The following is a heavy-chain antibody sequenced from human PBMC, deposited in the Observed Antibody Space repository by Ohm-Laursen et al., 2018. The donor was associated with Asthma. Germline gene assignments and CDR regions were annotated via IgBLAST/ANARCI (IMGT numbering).Heavy chain of an antibody. CDR2: IYPDGGEK. Sequence: SLRLSCAASGLPFSNFWMSWVRQAPGKGLGWVANIYPDGGEKYYVDSVDGRFTISRDNAKNSLYLQMNSLRAEDTAVYYCATNLPYEAENYWGQGTQVTVSS. D-gene: IGHD3-16*01. CDR3: ATNLPYEAENY. V-gene: IGHV3-7*05. J-gene: IGHJ4*02. CDR1: GLPFSNFW.